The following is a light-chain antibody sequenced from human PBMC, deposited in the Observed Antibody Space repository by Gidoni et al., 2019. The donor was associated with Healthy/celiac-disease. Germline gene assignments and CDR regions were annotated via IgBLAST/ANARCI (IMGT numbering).Light chain of an antibody. CDR1: NSVSSSY. J-gene: IGKJ5*01. V-gene: IGKV3-20*01. CDR3: QQYGSSPIT. CDR2: GAS. Sequence: IVLTQSPGTLSLSPGESATLSCSGRNSVSSSYLAWYQQKPGQAPRLLIYGASNRATGIPDRFSGSGSGTDFTLTISRLEPEDVAVYYCQQYGSSPITFGQXTRLEIK.